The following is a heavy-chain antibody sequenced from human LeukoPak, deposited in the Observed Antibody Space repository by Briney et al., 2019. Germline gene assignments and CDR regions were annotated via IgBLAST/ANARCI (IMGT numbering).Heavy chain of an antibody. Sequence: ASVKVSCKASGYTFTSYGISWVRQAPGQGLEWMGWISAYNGNTNYAQKLQGRVTMTTDTSTSTAYMELRSLRSDDTAVYYCARAIGYCSSTSRYPYNWFDPWGQGTLVTVSS. CDR1: GYTFTSYG. J-gene: IGHJ5*02. CDR3: ARAIGYCSSTSRYPYNWFDP. D-gene: IGHD2-2*03. CDR2: ISAYNGNT. V-gene: IGHV1-18*01.